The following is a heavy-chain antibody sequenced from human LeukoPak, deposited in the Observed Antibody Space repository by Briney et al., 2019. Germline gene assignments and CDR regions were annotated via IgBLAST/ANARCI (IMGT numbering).Heavy chain of an antibody. CDR3: ARGGRYYDFWGFDP. Sequence: ASVKVSCKASGYTFTSYDINWVRQATGQGLEWMGWMNPNSGNTGYAQKFQGRVTMTRNTTISTAYMELSSLRSEETAVYYCARGGRYYDFWGFDPWGQGTLVTVSS. D-gene: IGHD3-3*01. CDR2: MNPNSGNT. CDR1: GYTFTSYD. J-gene: IGHJ5*02. V-gene: IGHV1-8*01.